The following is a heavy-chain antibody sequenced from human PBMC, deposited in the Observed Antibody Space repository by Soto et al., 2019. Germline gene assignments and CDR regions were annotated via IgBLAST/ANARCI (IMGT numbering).Heavy chain of an antibody. J-gene: IGHJ4*02. CDR1: GGSVTGSC. D-gene: IGHD4-4*01. Sequence: SETLSLTCSVSGGSVTGSCWSWVRQPPRKGLEWIGCIDYNGRAHYNPSLTSRVSMSLDTSNNHFSLKLSSVTAADTAVYYCARGPDHSKVGYWGQGTLVT. V-gene: IGHV4-59*02. CDR2: IDYNGRA. CDR3: ARGPDHSKVGY.